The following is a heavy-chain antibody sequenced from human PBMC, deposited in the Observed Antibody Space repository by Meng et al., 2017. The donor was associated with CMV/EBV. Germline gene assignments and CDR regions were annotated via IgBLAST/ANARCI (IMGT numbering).Heavy chain of an antibody. Sequence: LSLTCVASGFSFSHYAMHWVRQAPGKGLEWVADISSDGSFKYYADSVKGRLTISRDNYKSTVYLQMDGLRTEDTAIYYCARERGGGLWLDYWGQGTLVTVSS. V-gene: IGHV3-30*04. J-gene: IGHJ4*02. CDR3: ARERGGGLWLDY. D-gene: IGHD3-10*01. CDR1: GFSFSHYA. CDR2: ISSDGSFK.